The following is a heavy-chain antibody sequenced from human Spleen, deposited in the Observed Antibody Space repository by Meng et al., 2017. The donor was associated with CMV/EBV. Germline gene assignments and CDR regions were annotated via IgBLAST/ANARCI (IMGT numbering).Heavy chain of an antibody. V-gene: IGHV3-23*01. CDR1: GFTFSSYA. CDR2: ISGSGGST. Sequence: GGSLRLSCAASGFTFSSYAMSWVRQAPGKGLEWVSAISGSGGSTYYADSVKGRFTISRDNAKNTVYLQMNSLRVEDTAVYYCARDCFGREDYWGQGTLVTVSS. J-gene: IGHJ4*02. D-gene: IGHD3-10*01. CDR3: ARDCFGREDY.